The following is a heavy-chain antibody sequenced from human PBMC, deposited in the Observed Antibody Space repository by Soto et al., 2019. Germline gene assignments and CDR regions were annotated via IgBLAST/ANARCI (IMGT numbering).Heavy chain of an antibody. Sequence: GGSLRLSCAASGFTFSNAWMNWVRQAPGKGLEWVGRIKSETDGGTIDYAAPVKGRFTISRDDSKNTLYLQMNSLKTEDTAVYYCSTEYYYDSSGYSRFDYWGQGTLVTVSS. CDR1: GFTFSNAW. J-gene: IGHJ4*02. D-gene: IGHD3-22*01. V-gene: IGHV3-15*07. CDR3: STEYYYDSSGYSRFDY. CDR2: IKSETDGGTI.